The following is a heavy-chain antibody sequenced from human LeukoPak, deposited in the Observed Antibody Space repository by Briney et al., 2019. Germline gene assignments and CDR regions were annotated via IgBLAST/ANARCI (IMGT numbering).Heavy chain of an antibody. CDR3: ARHVRKRGIAVAGTPGWFDP. CDR1: GGSITSFY. CDR2: IYYSGNT. D-gene: IGHD6-19*01. V-gene: IGHV4-59*08. Sequence: PSETLSLTCTVSGGSITSFYWSWIRQPPGKGLEWIGYIYYSGNTNYNPSLKSRVTISVDRTKNQFSLKLSSVTAADTAVYYCARHVRKRGIAVAGTPGWFDPWGQGTLVTVSS. J-gene: IGHJ5*02.